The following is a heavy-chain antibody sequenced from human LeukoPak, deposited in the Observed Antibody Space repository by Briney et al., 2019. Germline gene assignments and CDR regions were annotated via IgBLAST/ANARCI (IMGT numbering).Heavy chain of an antibody. CDR1: GGSISSSSYY. Sequence: PSETLSLTCTVSGGSISSSSYYWGWIRQPPGKGLEWIGSIYYSGSTYYNPSLKSRVTISVDTSKNQFSLKLTSLTAADTAVYYCARQRADYFYHYLDVWGKGTSVTVSS. J-gene: IGHJ6*03. V-gene: IGHV4-39*01. CDR3: ARQRADYFYHYLDV. CDR2: IYYSGST.